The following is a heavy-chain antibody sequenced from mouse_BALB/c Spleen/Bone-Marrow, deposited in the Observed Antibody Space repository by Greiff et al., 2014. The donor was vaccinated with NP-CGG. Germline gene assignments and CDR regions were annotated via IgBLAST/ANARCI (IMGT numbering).Heavy chain of an antibody. V-gene: IGHV1-80*01. D-gene: IGHD4-1*01. Sequence: VQLKQSGAELVRPGSSVKVSCKASDYAFSSYWMNWVKQRPGQGLEWIGQIYPGDGDTNYNGNFKDKATLTTDKSSTTAYMQLSSLTSEDPAVYFCARGGRLTGYYFDYWGQGTTLTVSS. J-gene: IGHJ2*01. CDR2: IYPGDGDT. CDR1: DYAFSSYW. CDR3: ARGGRLTGYYFDY.